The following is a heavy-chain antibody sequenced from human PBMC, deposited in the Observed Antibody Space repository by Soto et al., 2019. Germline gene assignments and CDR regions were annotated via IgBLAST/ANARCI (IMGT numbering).Heavy chain of an antibody. CDR1: GGSISSYY. Sequence: QVQLQESGPGLVKPSETLSLTCTVSGGSISSYYWSWIRQPPGKGLECIGYIYYSGSTNYNPSLMSRVTISVDTSKNQFSLKLSSVIAADTAVYYCARRWGRVLDYWGQGTLVTVSS. V-gene: IGHV4-59*08. CDR2: IYYSGST. D-gene: IGHD1-26*01. CDR3: ARRWGRVLDY. J-gene: IGHJ4*02.